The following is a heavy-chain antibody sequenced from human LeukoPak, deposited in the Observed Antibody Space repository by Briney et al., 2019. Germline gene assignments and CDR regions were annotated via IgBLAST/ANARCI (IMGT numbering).Heavy chain of an antibody. CDR2: IWYDGTNE. J-gene: IGHJ4*02. Sequence: GGSRRHSGVAPGFSFRSYGMHWVRQPPGKGLEWVAVIWYDGTNENYADSVKGRFTISRDNLKSTLYLQMNNLRAEDTAVFYCASHGGLWGQGTLVTVSS. D-gene: IGHD5-12*01. V-gene: IGHV3-33*01. CDR1: GFSFRSYG. CDR3: ASHGGL.